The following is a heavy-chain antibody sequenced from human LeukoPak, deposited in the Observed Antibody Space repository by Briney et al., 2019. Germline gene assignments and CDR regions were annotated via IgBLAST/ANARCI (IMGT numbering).Heavy chain of an antibody. J-gene: IGHJ5*01. CDR2: IDLNGNHI. D-gene: IGHD2-15*01. CDR3: ARDRGLGLPNWFTS. CDR1: GFPFSSYS. V-gene: IGHV3-21*01. Sequence: GGSLRLSCVGYGFPFSSYSMNWVRQAPGKGLEWVSSIDLNGNHINYADSVKDRFTISRDNAKNSLFLQMDSLRVEDTAVYYCARDRGLGLPNWFTSWGQGTLVTVSS.